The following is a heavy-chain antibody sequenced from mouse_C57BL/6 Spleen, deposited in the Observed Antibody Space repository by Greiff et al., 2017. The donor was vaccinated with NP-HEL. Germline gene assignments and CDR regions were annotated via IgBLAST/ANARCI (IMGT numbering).Heavy chain of an antibody. J-gene: IGHJ2*01. V-gene: IGHV5-6*01. Sequence: EVQGVESGGDLVKPGGSLKLSCAAPGFTFSSYGMSWVRQTPDKRLEWVATISSGGSYTYYPDSVKGRFTISRDNAKNTLYLQMSSLKSEDTAMYYCARHGVFDYWGQGTTLTVSS. CDR3: ARHGVFDY. CDR2: ISSGGSYT. CDR1: GFTFSSYG.